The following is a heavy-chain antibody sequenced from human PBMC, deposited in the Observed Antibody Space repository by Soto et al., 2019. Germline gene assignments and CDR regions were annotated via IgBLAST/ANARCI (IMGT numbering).Heavy chain of an antibody. D-gene: IGHD2-2*01. Sequence: QVQLQQWGAGLLKPSETLSLTCAVYGGSFSGYYWSWIRQPPGKGLEWIGEINHSGSTNYNPSLKSRVTTSVDTSKNQFSLKLSSVTAADTAVYYCARSLYCSSTSCLGYYYYMDVWGKGTTVTVSS. V-gene: IGHV4-34*01. CDR3: ARSLYCSSTSCLGYYYYMDV. J-gene: IGHJ6*03. CDR2: INHSGST. CDR1: GGSFSGYY.